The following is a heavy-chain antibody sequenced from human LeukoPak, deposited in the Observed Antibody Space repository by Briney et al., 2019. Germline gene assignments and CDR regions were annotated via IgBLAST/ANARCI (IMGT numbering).Heavy chain of an antibody. CDR2: IHYTGTT. CDR3: ARLMPMVLTGQRYFYHPMDV. J-gene: IGHJ6*03. D-gene: IGHD3-9*01. Sequence: PSDTLSLTCIVSGDFISSKYWTWLRQPPGKGLEWMGYIHYTGTTDYNPSLKSRLTISIDTSRNHFSLRRSSLTAADTAVYYCARLMPMVLTGQRYFYHPMDVWGKGTTVTVSS. CDR1: GDFISSKY. V-gene: IGHV4-59*08.